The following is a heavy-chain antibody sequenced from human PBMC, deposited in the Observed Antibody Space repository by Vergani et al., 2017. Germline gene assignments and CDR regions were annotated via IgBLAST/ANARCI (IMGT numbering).Heavy chain of an antibody. CDR3: AKDVRGNFDY. J-gene: IGHJ4*02. CDR1: GFTFSSYA. V-gene: IGHV3-64*04. D-gene: IGHD6-13*01. CDR2: ISSNGGST. Sequence: VQLVESGGGLVQPGGSLRLSCSASGFTFSSYAMHWVRQAPGKGLEYVSAISSNGGSTYYADSVKGRFTISRDNSKNTLYLQMNSLRAEDTAVYYCAKDVRGNFDYWGQGTLVTVSS.